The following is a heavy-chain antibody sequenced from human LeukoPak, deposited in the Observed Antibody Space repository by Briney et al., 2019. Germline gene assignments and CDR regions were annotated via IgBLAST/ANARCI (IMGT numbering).Heavy chain of an antibody. V-gene: IGHV1-2*02. J-gene: IGHJ3*02. CDR3: EVAAHRPNDAFDI. CDR2: INPNSGGT. CDR1: GYTFTGYY. D-gene: IGHD6-6*01. Sequence: GASVKVSCKASGYTFTGYYMHWVRQAPGQGLEWMGWINPNSGGTNYAQKFQGRVTMTRDTSISTAYMELSRLRSDDTAVYYCEVAAHRPNDAFDIWGQGTMVTVSS.